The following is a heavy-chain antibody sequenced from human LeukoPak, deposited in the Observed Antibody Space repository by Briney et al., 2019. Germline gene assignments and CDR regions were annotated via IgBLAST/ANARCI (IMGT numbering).Heavy chain of an antibody. J-gene: IGHJ5*02. V-gene: IGHV3-23*01. Sequence: GGSLRLSCAASGFTFSSYAMSWVRQAPGKGLEWVSAISGSGGSTYYAESVKGRVTISRDNSKNTLYLEMNSLRAEDTAVYYCAKDSKAVVRATWGQGTLVTVSS. D-gene: IGHD3-10*01. CDR1: GFTFSSYA. CDR2: ISGSGGST. CDR3: AKDSKAVVRAT.